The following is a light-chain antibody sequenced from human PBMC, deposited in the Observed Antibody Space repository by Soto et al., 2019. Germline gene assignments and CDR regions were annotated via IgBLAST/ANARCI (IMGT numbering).Light chain of an antibody. Sequence: EIVMTQSPATLSVSPGERATLSCRASQSVSSNLAWYQQKPGQAPRLLIYGASTRATGIPARFSGSGSGTEVTLTISSLQSEDFSVYYCQQYKNWPPNTFGQGTKLEIK. CDR1: QSVSSN. CDR3: QQYKNWPPNT. CDR2: GAS. J-gene: IGKJ2*01. V-gene: IGKV3-15*01.